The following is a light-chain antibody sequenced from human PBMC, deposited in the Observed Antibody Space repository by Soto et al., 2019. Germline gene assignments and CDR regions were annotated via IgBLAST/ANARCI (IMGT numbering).Light chain of an antibody. Sequence: DIQMTQSPSSLSASVGDRVTIICRASQSVSTRLAWYQQKPGKAPKVLIYDASSWAGGVPSRFTGSGSGTEFTLTISSLQPDDSATYYCQQYNTFWTFGQGTKVDIK. V-gene: IGKV1-5*02. CDR2: DAS. J-gene: IGKJ1*01. CDR1: QSVSTR. CDR3: QQYNTFWT.